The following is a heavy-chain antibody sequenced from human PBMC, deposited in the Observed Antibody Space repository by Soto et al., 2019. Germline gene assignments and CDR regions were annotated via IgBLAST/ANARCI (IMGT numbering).Heavy chain of an antibody. J-gene: IGHJ4*02. D-gene: IGHD1-26*01. CDR1: GGSISSGGYY. CDR2: IYYSGST. V-gene: IGHV4-31*03. Sequence: TCTVSGGSISSGGYYWSWIRQHPGKGLEWIGYIYYSGSTYYNPSLKSRVTISVDTSKNQFSLKLSSVTAADTAVYYCARAELVGATDYWGQGTLVTVSS. CDR3: ARAELVGATDY.